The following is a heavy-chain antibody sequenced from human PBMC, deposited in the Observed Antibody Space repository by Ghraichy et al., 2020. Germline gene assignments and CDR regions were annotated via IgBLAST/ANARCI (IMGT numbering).Heavy chain of an antibody. CDR3: AREITMIVVPARHFDL. Sequence: GGSLRLSCAASGFTFSSYGMHWVRQAPGKGLEWAAVIWYDGSNKYYADSVKGRFTISRDNSKNTLYLQMNSLRAEDTAVYYCAREITMIVVPARHFDLWGRGTLVTVSS. V-gene: IGHV3-33*01. CDR2: IWYDGSNK. D-gene: IGHD3-22*01. CDR1: GFTFSSYG. J-gene: IGHJ2*01.